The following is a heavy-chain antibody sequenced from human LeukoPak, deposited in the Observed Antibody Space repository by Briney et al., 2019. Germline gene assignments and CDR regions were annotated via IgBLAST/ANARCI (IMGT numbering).Heavy chain of an antibody. CDR3: ARLGGYNVPFRD. D-gene: IGHD5-24*01. CDR2: IYSSGST. CDR1: GGSINSYY. V-gene: IGHV4-4*09. J-gene: IGHJ4*02. Sequence: SETLSLTCSVSGGSINSYYWSWIRQPPGKGQEWIGYIYSSGSTNYNPSLKSRVTISVDTSKNQFSLKLISVTAADTAVYYCARLGGYNVPFRDWGQGTLVTVSS.